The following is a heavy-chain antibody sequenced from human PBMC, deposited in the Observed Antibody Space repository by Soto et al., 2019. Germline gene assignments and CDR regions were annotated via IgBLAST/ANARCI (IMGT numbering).Heavy chain of an antibody. D-gene: IGHD2-8*01. Sequence: PGGSLRLSCAASGFTFSEYAMSWVRQAPGKGLEWVSVIGGGGFDIYYADSVEGRFTVSRDDSKNTLYLRMDSLRVEDTAVYYCAKDFFCCNGLYDPFDRWGPGTMVTVSS. V-gene: IGHV3-23*01. CDR1: GFTFSEYA. CDR3: AKDFFCCNGLYDPFDR. CDR2: IGGGGFDI. J-gene: IGHJ3*02.